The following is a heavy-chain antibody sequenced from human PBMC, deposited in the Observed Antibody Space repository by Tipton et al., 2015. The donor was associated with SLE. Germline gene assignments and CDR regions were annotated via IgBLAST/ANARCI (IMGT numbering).Heavy chain of an antibody. CDR1: GFIFSNYA. V-gene: IGHV3-74*01. CDR2: INSDGSTT. D-gene: IGHD2-2*01. CDR3: AREVVVPASIRDSYIMAV. Sequence: SLRLSCAASGFIFSNYAMHWVRQAPGRGLEWVSHINSDGSTTSYADSVKGRFTISRDNAKNTLYLQMNSLRAEDTAVYFCAREVVVPASIRDSYIMAVWGQGTTVTVSS. J-gene: IGHJ6*02.